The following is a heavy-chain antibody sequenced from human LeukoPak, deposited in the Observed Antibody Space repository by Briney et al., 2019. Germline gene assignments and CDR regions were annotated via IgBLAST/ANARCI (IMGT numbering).Heavy chain of an antibody. J-gene: IGHJ5*02. CDR3: ARDLECSSSWYGREEGNWFDP. D-gene: IGHD6-13*01. CDR1: GGSFSGYY. Sequence: SETLSLTCAVYGGSFSGYYWSWIRQPPGKGLEWIGEINHSGSTNYNPSLKSRVTISVDTSKNQFSLKLSSVTAADTAVYYCARDLECSSSWYGREEGNWFDPWGQGTLVTVSS. V-gene: IGHV4-34*01. CDR2: INHSGST.